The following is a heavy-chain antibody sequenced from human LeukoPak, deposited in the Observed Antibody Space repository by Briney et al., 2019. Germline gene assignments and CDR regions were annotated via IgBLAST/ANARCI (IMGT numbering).Heavy chain of an antibody. CDR3: ARTRRDAYLTPFKY. CDR2: ISSSGST. Sequence: PSETLSLTCTVSGASISRYYWNWIRQPPGKGLEWIGYISSSGSTNYSFSLKSRVTISVDTSKNQLSLKLSSVTAADTAMYYCARTRRDAYLTPFKYWGRGTLVSVSS. CDR1: GASISRYY. V-gene: IGHV4-59*01. J-gene: IGHJ4*02. D-gene: IGHD3-16*01.